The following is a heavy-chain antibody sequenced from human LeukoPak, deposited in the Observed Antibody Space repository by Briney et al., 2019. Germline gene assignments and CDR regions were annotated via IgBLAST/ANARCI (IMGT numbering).Heavy chain of an antibody. J-gene: IGHJ6*02. CDR2: IYNTGSA. Sequence: SETLSLTCAVSGGSISSGTHYWNWIRQHPGQGLEWIGHIYNTGSAYYNPSLMSRVSISIDTSENQFSLKLSSVTAADTAVYYCASTHCASPSCYSYYYPGLDVWGQGTTVIVSS. V-gene: IGHV4-31*11. D-gene: IGHD2-2*01. CDR3: ASTHCASPSCYSYYYPGLDV. CDR1: GGSISSGTHY.